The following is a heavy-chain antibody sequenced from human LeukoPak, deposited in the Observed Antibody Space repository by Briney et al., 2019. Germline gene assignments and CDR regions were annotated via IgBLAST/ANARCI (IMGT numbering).Heavy chain of an antibody. J-gene: IGHJ4*02. CDR1: GFTVSSNY. V-gene: IGHV3-53*01. Sequence: GGSLRLSCPASGFTVSSNYMSWVRQAPGKGLEWVSVIYSGGSTYYADSVKGRFTIPRDNSKNTLYLQMNSLRAEDTAVYYCARDPPNIHDYGDQHGDYWGQGTLVTVSS. D-gene: IGHD4-17*01. CDR3: ARDPPNIHDYGDQHGDY. CDR2: IYSGGST.